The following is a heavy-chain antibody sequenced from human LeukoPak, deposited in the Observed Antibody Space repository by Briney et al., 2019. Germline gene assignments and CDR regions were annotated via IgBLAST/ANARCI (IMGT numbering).Heavy chain of an antibody. D-gene: IGHD6-19*01. V-gene: IGHV5-51*01. CDR2: INPVDSDT. CDR3: ARQWLFDY. J-gene: IGHJ4*02. Sequence: PGGSLKISCKASGYGFSTYWIAWVRQMPGKGLEWIGIINPVDSDTRYSPSFQGQVTISADKSISTAYLQWSSLKASDTAIYYCARQWLFDYWGQGTLVTVSS. CDR1: GYGFSTYW.